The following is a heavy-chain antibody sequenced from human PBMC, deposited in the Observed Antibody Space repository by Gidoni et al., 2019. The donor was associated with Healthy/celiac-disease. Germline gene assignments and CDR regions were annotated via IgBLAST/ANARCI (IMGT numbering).Heavy chain of an antibody. J-gene: IGHJ6*02. D-gene: IGHD3-3*01. Sequence: VVQPGRSLRLSCAASGFTFRSYAMHWVRQAPGKGLQWLAVISYDGSNKYYADSVKGRFTISRDNSKNTLYLQMNSLRAEDTAVYYCARVGGFWSGYYEDYYYGMDVWGQGTTVTVSS. CDR3: ARVGGFWSGYYEDYYYGMDV. CDR2: ISYDGSNK. CDR1: GFTFRSYA. V-gene: IGHV3-30*04.